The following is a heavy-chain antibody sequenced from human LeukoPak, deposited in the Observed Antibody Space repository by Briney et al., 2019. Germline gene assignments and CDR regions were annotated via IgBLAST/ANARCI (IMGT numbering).Heavy chain of an antibody. CDR3: ARALRSGSNYFFYGMDV. J-gene: IGHJ6*04. CDR2: IFHSGTT. Sequence: PSETLSLTCTVSGYSINSGYFWGWIRQPPGKGLEYIGTIFHSGTTYYNPSLKSRVTISLDTSTNDFSLKLSPVTAADTAVYYCARALRSGSNYFFYGMDVWGKGTTVTVSS. V-gene: IGHV4-38-2*02. D-gene: IGHD3-10*01. CDR1: GYSINSGYF.